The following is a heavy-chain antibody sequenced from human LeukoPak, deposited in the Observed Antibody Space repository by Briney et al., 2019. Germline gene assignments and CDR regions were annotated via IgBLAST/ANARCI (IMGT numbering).Heavy chain of an antibody. CDR3: ARPYYYDSRIDP. D-gene: IGHD3-22*01. CDR2: MYYSGST. J-gene: IGHJ5*02. CDR1: GGSISSGDYY. Sequence: SETLSLTCTVSGGSISSGDYYWSWIRQPPGKGLEWIAYMYYSGSTYYNPSLKSRVTMSADTSKNRLSLKLSSVTAADTAVYYCARPYYYDSRIDPWGQGILVTVSS. V-gene: IGHV4-30-4*01.